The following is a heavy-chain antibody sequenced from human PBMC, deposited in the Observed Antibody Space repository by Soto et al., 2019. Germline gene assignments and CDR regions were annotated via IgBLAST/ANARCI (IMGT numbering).Heavy chain of an antibody. CDR3: AKDSDTAMVTGYPAY. CDR2: ISYDGSNK. V-gene: IGHV3-30*18. Sequence: QVQLVESGGGVVQPGRSLRLSCAASGFTFSSYGMHWVRQAPGKGLEWVAVISYDGSNKYYADSVKGRFTISRDNSKNTLYLQMNSLRAEDTAVYYCAKDSDTAMVTGYPAYWGQGTLVTVSS. J-gene: IGHJ4*02. D-gene: IGHD5-18*01. CDR1: GFTFSSYG.